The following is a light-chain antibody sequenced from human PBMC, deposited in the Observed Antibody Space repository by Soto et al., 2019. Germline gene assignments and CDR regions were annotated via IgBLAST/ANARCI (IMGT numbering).Light chain of an antibody. CDR1: QSVSSTY. CDR2: GAS. V-gene: IGKV3-20*01. J-gene: IGKJ4*01. Sequence: DIVLTQSPGTLSLSPGERATLSCRASQSVSSTYSAWYQQNPGQAPRLLIYGASSRATGIPDRFSGSGSGTDFTLTISRLEPEDFAVYYCQQYSSSPLTFGGGTKVEIK. CDR3: QQYSSSPLT.